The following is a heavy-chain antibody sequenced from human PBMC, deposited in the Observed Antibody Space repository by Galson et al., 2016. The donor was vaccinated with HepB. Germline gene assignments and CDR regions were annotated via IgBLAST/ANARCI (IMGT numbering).Heavy chain of an antibody. CDR3: ARGSSCWKLHYFNMDV. D-gene: IGHD6-19*01. J-gene: IGHJ6*02. V-gene: IGHV1-69*13. Sequence: SVKVSCKASGGTFSSYAFSWVRQAPGQGLEWMGGIIPVSGTANYAQRFQGRVTITADEFTNTAYMNLTSLKSEDSAVYYCARGSSCWKLHYFNMDVWGQGTTVTVSS. CDR1: GGTFSSYA. CDR2: IIPVSGTA.